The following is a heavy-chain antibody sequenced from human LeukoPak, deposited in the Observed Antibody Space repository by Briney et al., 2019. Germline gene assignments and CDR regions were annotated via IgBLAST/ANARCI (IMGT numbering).Heavy chain of an antibody. Sequence: GSSVKVSCKASGGTFSSYAISWVRRAPGQGLEWMGGIIPIFGTANYAQKFQGRVTITADESTSTAYMELSSLRSEDTAVYYCARVRSGYSSPYYFDYWGQGTLVTVSS. CDR1: GGTFSSYA. J-gene: IGHJ4*02. CDR3: ARVRSGYSSPYYFDY. V-gene: IGHV1-69*01. CDR2: IIPIFGTA. D-gene: IGHD6-19*01.